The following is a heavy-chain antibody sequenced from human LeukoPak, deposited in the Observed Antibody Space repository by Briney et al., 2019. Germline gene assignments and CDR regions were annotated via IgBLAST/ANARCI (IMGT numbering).Heavy chain of an antibody. J-gene: IGHJ5*02. CDR1: GFTFSSYG. Sequence: GGSLRLSCAASGFTFSSYGMHWARQAPSKGLEWVAVIWYDGSNKYYADSVKGRFTISRDNSKNTLYLQMNSLRAEDTAVYYCARARGPYSSGWYWFDPWGQGTLVTVSS. V-gene: IGHV3-33*01. CDR3: ARARGPYSSGWYWFDP. D-gene: IGHD6-19*01. CDR2: IWYDGSNK.